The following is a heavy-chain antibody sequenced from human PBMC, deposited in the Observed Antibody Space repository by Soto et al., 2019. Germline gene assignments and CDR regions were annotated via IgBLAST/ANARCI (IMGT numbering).Heavy chain of an antibody. CDR3: QYYYDSSGYYYFDD. CDR2: IYYSGST. D-gene: IGHD3-22*01. Sequence: SETLSLTCTVSGGSVSSGSYYWSWIRQPPGKGLEWIGYIYYSGSTNYNPSLKSRVTISVDTSKNQFSLKLSSVTAADTAVYYCQYYYDSSGYYYFDDWGQGTLVTVSS. V-gene: IGHV4-61*01. J-gene: IGHJ4*02. CDR1: GGSVSSGSYY.